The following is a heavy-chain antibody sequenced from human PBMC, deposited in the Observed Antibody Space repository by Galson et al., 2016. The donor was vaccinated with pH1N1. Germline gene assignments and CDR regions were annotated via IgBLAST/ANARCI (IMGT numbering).Heavy chain of an antibody. V-gene: IGHV1-2*02. Sequence: SVKVSCKASGYTFTGYYIHWVRQAPGQGLEWMGWINPDSGSTTYAQNLLGRVTMTRDTSISTAFMEVNSPKSDDTAVYYCARVSSSIPFDPWGQGTLVTVPS. CDR3: ARVSSSIPFDP. D-gene: IGHD6-13*01. CDR2: INPDSGST. CDR1: GYTFTGYY. J-gene: IGHJ5*02.